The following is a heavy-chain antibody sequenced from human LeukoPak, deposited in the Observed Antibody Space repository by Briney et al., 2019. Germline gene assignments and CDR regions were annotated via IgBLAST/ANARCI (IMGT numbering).Heavy chain of an antibody. Sequence: ASVKVSSKASGYTFTGYYMHWVRRAPGQGLEWMGRINPNSGGTNYAQKFQGRVTMTRDTSISTAYMELSRLRSDDTAVYYCARDYRYCSSTSCDGFDYWGQGTLVTVSP. CDR1: GYTFTGYY. J-gene: IGHJ4*02. CDR3: ARDYRYCSSTSCDGFDY. CDR2: INPNSGGT. V-gene: IGHV1-2*06. D-gene: IGHD2-2*01.